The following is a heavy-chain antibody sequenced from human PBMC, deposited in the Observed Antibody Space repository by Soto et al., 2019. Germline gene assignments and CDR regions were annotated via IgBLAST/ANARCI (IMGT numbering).Heavy chain of an antibody. J-gene: IGHJ4*02. CDR3: ARDRGYSSYDY. Sequence: SGGSLRLSCAASGFTCSSSWMNWVRQAPGKGMEWVAGIKEDGSEKYYVDIVKGRFTISRDNVENSLYLQMNSLRGEDSAVYFCARDRGYSSYDYWGLGTLVTVS. D-gene: IGHD5-18*01. V-gene: IGHV3-7*01. CDR1: GFTCSSSW. CDR2: IKEDGSEK.